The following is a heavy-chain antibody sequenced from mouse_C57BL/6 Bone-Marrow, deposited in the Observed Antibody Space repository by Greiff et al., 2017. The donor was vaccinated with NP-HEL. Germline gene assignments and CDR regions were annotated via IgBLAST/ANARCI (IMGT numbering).Heavy chain of an antibody. CDR2: IYPGSGST. J-gene: IGHJ1*03. Sequence: QVQLQQPGAELVKPGASVKMSCKASGYTFTSYWITWVKQRPGQGLEWIGDIYPGSGSTTYNEKFKSKATLTVDTSSSTAYMQLSSLTSEDSAVYYCARSFDDYYGSDWYFDVWGTGTTVTVAS. D-gene: IGHD1-1*01. CDR1: GYTFTSYW. CDR3: ARSFDDYYGSDWYFDV. V-gene: IGHV1-55*01.